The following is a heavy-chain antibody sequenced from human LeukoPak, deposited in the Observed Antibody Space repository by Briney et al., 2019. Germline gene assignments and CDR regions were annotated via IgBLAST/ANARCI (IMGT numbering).Heavy chain of an antibody. CDR2: MSDDGSNE. CDR1: GFTFRSYG. J-gene: IGHJ5*02. D-gene: IGHD4-17*01. Sequence: GGSLRLSCAASGFTFRSYGMHWVRQAPGKGLEWVAVMSDDGSNEYYADSVKGRFTISRDNSKNTLYLQMNSLRAEDTAVYYCAGGMHGDYVPWFDPWGQGTLVTVSS. CDR3: AGGMHGDYVPWFDP. V-gene: IGHV3-30*03.